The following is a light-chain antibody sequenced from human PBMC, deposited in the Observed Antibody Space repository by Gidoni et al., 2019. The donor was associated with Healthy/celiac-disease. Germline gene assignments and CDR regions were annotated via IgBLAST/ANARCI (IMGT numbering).Light chain of an antibody. Sequence: DIQMTQSPSSLSASVGDRVTITCRASQSISSYLNWYQQKPGKAPKLLIYAASSLQSGVPSRLSGSGSGTDFTLTISSLQPEDFATYYCQQSYSTREFTFGPGTKVDIK. CDR2: AAS. V-gene: IGKV1-39*01. CDR1: QSISSY. J-gene: IGKJ3*01. CDR3: QQSYSTREFT.